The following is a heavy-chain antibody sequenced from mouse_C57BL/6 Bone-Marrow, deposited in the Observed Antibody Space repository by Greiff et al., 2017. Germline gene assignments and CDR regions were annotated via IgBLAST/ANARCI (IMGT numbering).Heavy chain of an antibody. CDR3: ARSYDDDNYTVDY. CDR1: GYTFTNYW. D-gene: IGHD2-4*01. V-gene: IGHV1-64*01. CDR2: MHPNGGSP. J-gene: IGHJ4*01. Sequence: QVQLKQPGAELVKPGASVKLSCKASGYTFTNYWMHWVKQRPGQGLEWIGMMHPNGGSPDYNEKFKSEATLSVDKSSRTAYMELSSLTSEDSAVYYCARSYDDDNYTVDYWGQGTSVTVSS.